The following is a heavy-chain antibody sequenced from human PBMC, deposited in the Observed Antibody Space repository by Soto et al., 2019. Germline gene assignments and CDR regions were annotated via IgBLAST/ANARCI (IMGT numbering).Heavy chain of an antibody. CDR3: ARAHYGDYGYYFDY. CDR1: GFTFSSYA. J-gene: IGHJ4*02. CDR2: ISYDGSNK. D-gene: IGHD4-17*01. V-gene: IGHV3-30-3*01. Sequence: GGSLRLSCAASGFTFSSYAMHWVRQAPGKGLEWVAVISYDGSNKYYADSVKGRFTISRDNSKNTLYLQMNSLRAEDTAVYYCARAHYGDYGYYFDYWGQGTLVTVSS.